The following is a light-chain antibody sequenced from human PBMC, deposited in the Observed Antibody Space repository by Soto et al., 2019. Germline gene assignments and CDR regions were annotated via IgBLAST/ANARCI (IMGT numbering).Light chain of an antibody. Sequence: EIVVTQSPGTLSLSPVSRATLSCRASQSVSSSWLAWYQQKPGQAPRLLIYGASSRATGIPDRVSGSGSGTDFTLTISRLEPEDFAVYYCQQYGSSPWTFGQGTKVDI. J-gene: IGKJ1*01. V-gene: IGKV3-20*01. CDR1: QSVSSSW. CDR3: QQYGSSPWT. CDR2: GAS.